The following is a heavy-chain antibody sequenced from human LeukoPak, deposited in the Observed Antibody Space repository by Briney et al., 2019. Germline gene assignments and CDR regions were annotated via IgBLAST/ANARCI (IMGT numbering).Heavy chain of an antibody. Sequence: PGGSLRLSCAASGFTFSSYWMNWARQAPGKGLEWVASINHNGNVNYYVDSVKGRFTISRDKSKNTLYLQMSSLRAEDAAVYYCARGIRDCSRTTCYQPFDYWGQGALVTVSS. CDR1: GFTFSSYW. V-gene: IGHV3-7*03. CDR2: INHNGNVN. D-gene: IGHD2-2*01. CDR3: ARGIRDCSRTTCYQPFDY. J-gene: IGHJ4*02.